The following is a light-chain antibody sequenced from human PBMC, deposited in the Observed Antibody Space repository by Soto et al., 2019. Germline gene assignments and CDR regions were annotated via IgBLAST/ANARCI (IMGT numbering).Light chain of an antibody. CDR2: GAS. CDR3: QQYNNWPRT. J-gene: IGKJ1*01. V-gene: IGKV3-15*01. CDR1: QSVSSN. Sequence: EIVMTQSPGTLPVSPGERATLSCRASQSVSSNLAWYQKKPGQAPRLLIYGASTRATGIPARFSGSRSGTEFTLTISSLLTEDFAVYYCQQYNNWPRTFGQGTKVEIK.